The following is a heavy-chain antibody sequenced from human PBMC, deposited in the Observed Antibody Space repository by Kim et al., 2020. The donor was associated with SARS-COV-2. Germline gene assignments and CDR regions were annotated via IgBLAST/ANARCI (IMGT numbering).Heavy chain of an antibody. CDR2: SH. CDR3: ARRISEAFDI. Sequence: SHHHHPPLRSRVTKAVDPSQNQFSLKLSSVTAADTAVYYCARRISEAFDIWGQGTMVTVSS. V-gene: IGHV4-59*01. J-gene: IGHJ3*02.